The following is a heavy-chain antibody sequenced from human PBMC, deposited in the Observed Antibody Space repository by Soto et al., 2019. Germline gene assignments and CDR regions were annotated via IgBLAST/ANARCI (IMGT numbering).Heavy chain of an antibody. CDR1: GFRFSDSY. Sequence: QEQLVESGGGLVKPGGSLRLSCTASGFRFSDSYMTWIRQAPGKGLEGFSYINDRGNYVQYGDSVRGRFTVSRDNAKNTLFLQINSLRVEDTAVDDCARTDGAGPLGHFSLWGRGTLVTVSS. J-gene: IGHJ2*01. CDR3: ARTDGAGPLGHFSL. D-gene: IGHD1-26*01. V-gene: IGHV3-11*01. CDR2: INDRGNYV.